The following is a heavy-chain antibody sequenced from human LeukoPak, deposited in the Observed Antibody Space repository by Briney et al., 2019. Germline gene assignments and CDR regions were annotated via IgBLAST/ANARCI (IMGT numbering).Heavy chain of an antibody. V-gene: IGHV3-21*01. CDR3: ARLAVAGIVGFDI. J-gene: IGHJ4*02. Sequence: GGSLRLSCEASGFTFSSYTMNWVRQAPGKGLEWVSSIGSSSSYIYYADSVKGRFTISRDNAKNSLYLQMNSLRAEDTAVYYCARLAVAGIVGFDIWGQGTLVTVSS. CDR1: GFTFSSYT. CDR2: IGSSSSYI. D-gene: IGHD6-19*01.